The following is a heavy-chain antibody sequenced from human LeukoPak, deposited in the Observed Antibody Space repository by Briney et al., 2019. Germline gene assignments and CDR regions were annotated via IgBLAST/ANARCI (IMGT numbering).Heavy chain of an antibody. CDR3: ARHVNSITTAAGTPPDY. J-gene: IGHJ4*02. CDR1: GGSNSSSSYY. D-gene: IGHD6-13*01. CDR2: IYYSGST. V-gene: IGHV4-39*01. Sequence: SETLSLTCTVSGGSNSSSSYYWGWIRQPPGKGLEWIGSIYYSGSTYYNPSLKSRVTISVDTSKNQFSLKLSSVTAADTAVYYCARHVNSITTAAGTPPDYWGQGTLVTVSS.